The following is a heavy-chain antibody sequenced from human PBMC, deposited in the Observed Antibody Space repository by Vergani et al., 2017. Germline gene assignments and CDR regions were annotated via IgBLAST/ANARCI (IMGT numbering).Heavy chain of an antibody. D-gene: IGHD3-22*01. CDR1: GGSFSGYY. CDR2: INHSGST. V-gene: IGHV4-34*01. J-gene: IGHJ3*02. Sequence: QVQLQQWGAGLLKPSETLSLTCAVYGGSFSGYYWSWIRQPPGKGLEWIGEINHSGSTNYNPSLKSRVTISVDTSKNQFSLKLSSVTAADTAVYYCARDLHYYDSSGSGAFDIWGQGTMVTVSS. CDR3: ARDLHYYDSSGSGAFDI.